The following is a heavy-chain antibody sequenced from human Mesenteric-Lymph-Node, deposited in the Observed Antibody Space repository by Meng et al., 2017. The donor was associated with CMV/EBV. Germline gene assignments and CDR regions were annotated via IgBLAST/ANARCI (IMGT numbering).Heavy chain of an antibody. Sequence: SETLSLTCSVSGGSISSTSYFWGWIRQPPGMGLEWIGSIYYSGNTYYNPSLKSRVTISVDTSKNQFSLKLSSVTAADTAVYYCARHGNVATPNDAFDIWGQGTMVTVSS. CDR3: ARHGNVATPNDAFDI. CDR1: GGSISSTSYF. J-gene: IGHJ3*02. V-gene: IGHV4-39*01. CDR2: IYYSGNT. D-gene: IGHD1-26*01.